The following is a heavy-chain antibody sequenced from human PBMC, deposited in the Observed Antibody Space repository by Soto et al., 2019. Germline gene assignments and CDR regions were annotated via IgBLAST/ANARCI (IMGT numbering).Heavy chain of an antibody. CDR1: GFTFSSYG. Sequence: GSLRLSCAASGFTFSSYGMHWVRQAPGKGLEWVAVIWYDGSNKYYADSVKGRFTISRDNSKSTLYLQMNSLRAEDTAVYYCARSRRYSSSWYFYYYGMDVWGQGTTVTVSS. V-gene: IGHV3-33*01. CDR3: ARSRRYSSSWYFYYYGMDV. J-gene: IGHJ6*02. CDR2: IWYDGSNK. D-gene: IGHD6-13*01.